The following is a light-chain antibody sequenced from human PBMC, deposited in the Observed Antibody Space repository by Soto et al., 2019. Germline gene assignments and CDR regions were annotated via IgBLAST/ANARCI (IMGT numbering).Light chain of an antibody. CDR2: GTS. CDR1: QSVPSTD. CDR3: QQFGNSPWT. J-gene: IGKJ1*01. V-gene: IGKV3-20*01. Sequence: VLSQSPGRLSLSPGERATLSCRASQSVPSTDFAWYQQKSGQPPWLLISGTSNRATGIPDRFSGSGSGRDFTLTISRLEPEDFAVYFCQQFGNSPWTFGQGTKVEI.